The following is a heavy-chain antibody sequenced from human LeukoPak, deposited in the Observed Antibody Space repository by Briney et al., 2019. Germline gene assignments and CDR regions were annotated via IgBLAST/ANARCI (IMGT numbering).Heavy chain of an antibody. CDR3: ARGQPMATSEN. D-gene: IGHD5-24*01. J-gene: IGHJ4*02. Sequence: PGGSLRLSCAASGFTFGSYSMNWVRQAPGKGLEWVSSISSSSSYIYYADSVKGRFTISRDNAKNSLYLQMNSLRAEDTAVYYCARGQPMATSENWGQGTLVTVSS. V-gene: IGHV3-21*01. CDR2: ISSSSSYI. CDR1: GFTFGSYS.